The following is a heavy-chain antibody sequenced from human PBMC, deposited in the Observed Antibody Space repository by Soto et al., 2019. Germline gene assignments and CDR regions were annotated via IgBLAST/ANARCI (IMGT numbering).Heavy chain of an antibody. CDR1: GFTFSSYW. V-gene: IGHV3-7*04. D-gene: IGHD3-10*01. J-gene: IGHJ4*02. CDR3: ARYGEWFGEAASDF. CDR2: IKQDGSEI. Sequence: EVQLLESGGGLVQPGGSLRLSCAASGFTFSSYWMSWVRQAPGKGLEWVANIKQDGSEIYYVDSVNGRFTISRDNGTNSLYLQMNSLRAEDTAVDDCARYGEWFGEAASDFWVEGTLVTESS.